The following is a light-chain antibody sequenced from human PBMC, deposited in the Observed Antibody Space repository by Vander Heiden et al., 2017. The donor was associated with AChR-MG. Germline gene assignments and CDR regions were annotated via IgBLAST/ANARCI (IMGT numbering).Light chain of an antibody. V-gene: IGKV1-39*01. J-gene: IGKJ3*01. CDR1: QSISSY. Sequence: DIQMTQSPSSLSASVGDRVTITCRASQSISSYLNWYQQKPGQAPKLLIYAASSLQSGVPSRFSGSGSGTDFTLTSSSLQPEDFATYYCQQSYSTPGTFGPGTKVEIK. CDR3: QQSYSTPGT. CDR2: AAS.